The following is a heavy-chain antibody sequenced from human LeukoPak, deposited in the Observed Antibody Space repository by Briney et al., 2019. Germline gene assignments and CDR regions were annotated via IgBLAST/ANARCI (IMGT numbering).Heavy chain of an antibody. Sequence: GSSVKVSCKASGGTSNSHAIRWVRQAPGQGLEWMGRIIPNLGTTSRAQNFQDRVTHTADKSTNTAYMELTSLTSDDTAVYYCATTNDGGGYQWGDFFDFWGQGTLVTVSS. CDR3: ATTNDGGGYQWGDFFDF. J-gene: IGHJ4*02. V-gene: IGHV1-69*04. CDR2: IIPNLGTT. D-gene: IGHD3-22*01. CDR1: GGTSNSHA.